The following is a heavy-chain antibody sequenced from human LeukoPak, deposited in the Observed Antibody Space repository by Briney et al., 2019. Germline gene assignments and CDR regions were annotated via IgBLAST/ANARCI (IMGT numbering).Heavy chain of an antibody. CDR2: INSDGSST. CDR1: GFTFSSYC. Sequence: PGGSLRLSCAVSGFTFSSYCMHWVRQAPGKGLVWVSRINSDGSSTSYADSVKGRFTISRDNAKNTLYLQMNSLRAEDTAVYSCARRIVTYYYDSSGSLDAFDIWGQGTMVTVSS. V-gene: IGHV3-74*01. J-gene: IGHJ3*02. D-gene: IGHD3-22*01. CDR3: ARRIVTYYYDSSGSLDAFDI.